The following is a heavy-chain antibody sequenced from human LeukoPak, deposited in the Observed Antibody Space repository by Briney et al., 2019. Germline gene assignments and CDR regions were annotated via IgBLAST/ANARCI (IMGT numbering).Heavy chain of an antibody. Sequence: GGSLRLSCAASGFTFIKYSMTWVRQAPGKGLEWVSTITGSGAFTDYADSVQGRFTISRDNSKNTLFLQMNSLRAEDTAVYYCAKEGTLWFGEFDLGYYMDVWGKGTTVTISS. CDR2: ITGSGAFT. V-gene: IGHV3-23*01. CDR3: AKEGTLWFGEFDLGYYMDV. CDR1: GFTFIKYS. D-gene: IGHD3-10*01. J-gene: IGHJ6*03.